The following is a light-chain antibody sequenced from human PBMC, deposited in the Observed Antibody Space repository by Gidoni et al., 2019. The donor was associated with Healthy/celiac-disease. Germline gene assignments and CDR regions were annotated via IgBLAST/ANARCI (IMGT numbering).Light chain of an antibody. CDR1: QSISSY. CDR2: AGS. Sequence: IQLTQSPSSLSASVGDRVTLTCRASQSISSYVHWYQQKPGKAPKLLIYAGSRLQSGVPSRFSSGRSGTDYTLPIISLQADDFSTYYCRQSYSTLGYTFGQGTKLEIK. CDR3: RQSYSTLGYT. V-gene: IGKV1-39*01. J-gene: IGKJ2*01.